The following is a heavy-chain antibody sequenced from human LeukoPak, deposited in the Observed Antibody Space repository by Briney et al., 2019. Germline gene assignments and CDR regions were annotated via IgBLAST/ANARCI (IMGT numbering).Heavy chain of an antibody. CDR1: GYTFTDYY. CDR2: ISVYNGKT. Sequence: ASVKVSCKASGYTFTDYYMHWVRQAPGQGLEWMGWISVYNGKTNYAENFQGRLTMTTDTSTSTAYMELRSLRSDDTAVYYCARDCGTTSCSVDYWGQGTLVTVSS. CDR3: ARDCGTTSCSVDY. V-gene: IGHV1-18*04. D-gene: IGHD1-7*01. J-gene: IGHJ4*02.